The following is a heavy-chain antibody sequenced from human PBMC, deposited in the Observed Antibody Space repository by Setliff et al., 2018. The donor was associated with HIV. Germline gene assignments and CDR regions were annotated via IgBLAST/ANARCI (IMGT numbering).Heavy chain of an antibody. Sequence: PSETLSLTCSVFGGSVSSGSYYCSWIRQAAGKGLEWIGHIYTSGTTNYNPSLKSRLNISVDTSKNQVSLKVSSVTAADTAVYYCATSSSWSTFDYWGQGTLVTVSS. CDR3: ATSSSWSTFDY. V-gene: IGHV4-61*09. D-gene: IGHD6-13*01. J-gene: IGHJ4*02. CDR1: GGSVSSGSYY. CDR2: IYTSGTT.